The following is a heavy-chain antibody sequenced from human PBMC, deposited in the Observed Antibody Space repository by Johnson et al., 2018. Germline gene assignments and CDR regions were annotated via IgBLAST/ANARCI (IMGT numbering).Heavy chain of an antibody. J-gene: IGHJ6*02. CDR1: GFTFSSYT. D-gene: IGHD3-3*01. Sequence: VQLVQSGGGLVKPGGSLRLSCVASGFTFSSYTMNWVRQAPGKGLDWVSSISTSGTYIYYADSVKGRFTISRENAKNSLYLQVNSLRVWDTAGYYCASVGAEKLQCLQSNVMDVWGQGTTVTVSS. CDR3: ASVGAEKLQCLQSNVMDV. CDR2: ISTSGTYI. V-gene: IGHV3-21*01.